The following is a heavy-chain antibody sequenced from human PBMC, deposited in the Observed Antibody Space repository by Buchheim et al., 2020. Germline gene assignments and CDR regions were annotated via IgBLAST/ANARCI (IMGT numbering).Heavy chain of an antibody. V-gene: IGHV1-46*01. CDR3: ARDPSEGYCTNGVCYSGAFDI. D-gene: IGHD2-8*01. Sequence: QVQLVQSGAEVKKPGASVKVSCKASGYTFTSYYIHWVRQAPGQGLEWMGIINPSGGSTSYAQKFQGRVTMTRDTSTSTVYMELSSLRSEDTAVYYCARDPSEGYCTNGVCYSGAFDIWGQGT. CDR1: GYTFTSYY. CDR2: INPSGGST. J-gene: IGHJ3*02.